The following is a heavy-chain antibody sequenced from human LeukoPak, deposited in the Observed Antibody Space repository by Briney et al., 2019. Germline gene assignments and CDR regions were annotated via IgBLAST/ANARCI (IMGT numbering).Heavy chain of an antibody. J-gene: IGHJ4*02. D-gene: IGHD3-22*01. V-gene: IGHV3-66*01. Sequence: GGSLRLSCAASGFTVSSNYMSWVRQAPGKGLEWVSVIYSGGSTYYADSVKGRFTISRDNSKNTLYLQMNSLRAEDTAVYYCARVPAYYYDSSGYAGVDYWAQGTLVTVSS. CDR2: IYSGGST. CDR3: ARVPAYYYDSSGYAGVDY. CDR1: GFTVSSNY.